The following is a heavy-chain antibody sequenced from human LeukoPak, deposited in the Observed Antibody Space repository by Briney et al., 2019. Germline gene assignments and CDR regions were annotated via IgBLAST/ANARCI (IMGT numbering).Heavy chain of an antibody. CDR3: ARERREFFDY. V-gene: IGHV1-2*02. Sequence: ASVKVSCKASGYTFTNYGISWVRQAPGQGLEWMGWINPNSGGTKYAQNFQGRVTMTRDTSISTAYMELSRLRSDDTAVYYCARERREFFDYWGQGTLVTVSS. J-gene: IGHJ4*02. D-gene: IGHD3-10*01. CDR2: INPNSGGT. CDR1: GYTFTNYG.